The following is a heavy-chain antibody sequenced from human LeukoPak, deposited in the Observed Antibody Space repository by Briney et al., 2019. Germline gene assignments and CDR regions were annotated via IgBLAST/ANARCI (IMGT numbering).Heavy chain of an antibody. V-gene: IGHV3-23*01. D-gene: IGHD2-15*01. CDR2: ITNNGART. CDR1: GFTFNIYA. CDR3: ANFPRQDSFDI. J-gene: IGHJ3*02. Sequence: PGGSLRLSCAASGFTFNIYAMNWVRQAPGKGLEWVSTITNNGARTYYSDSVKGRFTISRDNSKNTLYLQVNSLRAEDTAVYYCANFPRQDSFDIWGQGTMVSVSS.